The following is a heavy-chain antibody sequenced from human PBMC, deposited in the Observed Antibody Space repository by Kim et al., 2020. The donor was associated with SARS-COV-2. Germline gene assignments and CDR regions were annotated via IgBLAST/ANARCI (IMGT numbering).Heavy chain of an antibody. CDR2: ISYDGSNK. J-gene: IGHJ6*02. CDR3: ARDRTGYSSGWTYYYYGMDV. V-gene: IGHV3-33*05. D-gene: IGHD6-19*01. Sequence: GGSLRLSCAASGFTFSSYGMHWVRQAPGKGLEWVAVISYDGSNKHYAHSVKGRFTISRDNSKNTLYLQMNSLRAEDTAVYYCARDRTGYSSGWTYYYYGMDVWGQGTTVTVSS. CDR1: GFTFSSYG.